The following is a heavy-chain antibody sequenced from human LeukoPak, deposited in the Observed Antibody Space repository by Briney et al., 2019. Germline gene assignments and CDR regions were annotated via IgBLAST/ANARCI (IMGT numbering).Heavy chain of an antibody. CDR2: IYYSGST. J-gene: IGHJ4*02. V-gene: IGHV4-31*03. D-gene: IGHD5-18*01. CDR1: GGSISSGGYY. Sequence: SETLSLTCTVSGGSISSGGYYWSWIRQHPGKGLEWIGYIYYSGSTYYNPSLKSRVTISVDTSKNQFSLKLSSVTAADTAVYYCAGRGYSYGYGVLGFDYWGQGTLVTVSS. CDR3: AGRGYSYGYGVLGFDY.